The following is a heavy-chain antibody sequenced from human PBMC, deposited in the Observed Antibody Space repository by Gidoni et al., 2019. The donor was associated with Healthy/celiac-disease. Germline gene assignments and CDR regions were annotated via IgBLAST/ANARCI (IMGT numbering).Heavy chain of an antibody. CDR1: GGSFSGYY. D-gene: IGHD7-27*01. CDR2: INHSGST. Sequence: QVQLQQWGAGLLKPSEPLSLTCAVYGGSFSGYYWSWIRQPPGKGLEWIGEINHSGSTNYNPSLKSRVTISVDTSKNQFSLKLSSVTAADTAAYYCARQVLNWGLDYWGQGTLVTVSS. CDR3: ARQVLNWGLDY. V-gene: IGHV4-34*01. J-gene: IGHJ4*02.